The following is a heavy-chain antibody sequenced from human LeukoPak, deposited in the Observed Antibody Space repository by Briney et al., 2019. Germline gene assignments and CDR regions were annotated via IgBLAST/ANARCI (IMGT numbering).Heavy chain of an antibody. Sequence: ASVKVSCKASGYTFTSYYIHWVRQAPGQGLEWMGWITPNSGGTNYAQKFQGRVTMTSDTSVSTAYMELSRLGSNDTAVYYCARVYRWLHPNDAFDIWGQGTMVTVSS. CDR3: ARVYRWLHPNDAFDI. D-gene: IGHD5-12*01. CDR2: ITPNSGGT. V-gene: IGHV1-2*02. CDR1: GYTFTSYY. J-gene: IGHJ3*02.